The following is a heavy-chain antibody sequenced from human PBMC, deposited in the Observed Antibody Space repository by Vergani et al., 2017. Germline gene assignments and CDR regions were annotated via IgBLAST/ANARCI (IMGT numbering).Heavy chain of an antibody. V-gene: IGHV3-23*04. CDR3: AKSYYDFWSGRHYGMDV. CDR1: GFTFSSYS. Sequence: EVQLVESGGGLVQPGRSLRLSCAASGFTFSSYSMNWVRQAPGKGLEWVSAISGSGGSTYYADSVKGRFTISRDNSKNTLYLQMNSLRAEDTAVYYCAKSYYDFWSGRHYGMDVWGQGTTVTVSS. D-gene: IGHD3-3*01. J-gene: IGHJ6*02. CDR2: ISGSGGST.